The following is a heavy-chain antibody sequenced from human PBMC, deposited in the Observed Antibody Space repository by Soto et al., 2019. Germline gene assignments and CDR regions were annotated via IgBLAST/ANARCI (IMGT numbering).Heavy chain of an antibody. CDR2: INAGNGNT. Sequence: GASVKVSCKASGYTFTSYAMHWVRQAPGQRLEWMGWINAGNGNTKYSQKFQGRVTITRDTSASTAYMELSSLRSEDTAVYYCASFWFFQRRLTNSSSRNYMDVWGKGTTVTVSS. J-gene: IGHJ6*03. D-gene: IGHD2-8*01. V-gene: IGHV1-3*01. CDR3: ASFWFFQRRLTNSSSRNYMDV. CDR1: GYTFTSYA.